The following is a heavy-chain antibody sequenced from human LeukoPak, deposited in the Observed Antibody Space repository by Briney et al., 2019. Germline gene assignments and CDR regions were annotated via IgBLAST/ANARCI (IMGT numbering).Heavy chain of an antibody. Sequence: GGSLRLSCAASGFTFSSYAMHWVRQAPGKGLEYVSAISSNGGSTYYANSVKGRFTISRDNSKNTVYLQMGSLRAEDTAVYYCARVRWGGLYYFDYWGQGTLVTVSS. CDR2: ISSNGGST. V-gene: IGHV3-64*01. J-gene: IGHJ4*02. CDR1: GFTFSSYA. CDR3: ARVRWGGLYYFDY. D-gene: IGHD3-16*01.